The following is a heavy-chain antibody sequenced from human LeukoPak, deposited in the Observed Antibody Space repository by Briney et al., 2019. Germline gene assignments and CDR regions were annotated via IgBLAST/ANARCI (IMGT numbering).Heavy chain of an antibody. CDR3: ASVYSSSFDY. Sequence: SETLSLTCTVSGGFISSSSYYWGWIRQPPGKGLEWIGSIYYSGSTYYNPSLKSRVTISVDTSKNQFSLKLSSVAAADTAVYYCASVYSSSFDYWGQGTLVTVSS. CDR2: IYYSGST. D-gene: IGHD6-6*01. V-gene: IGHV4-39*01. J-gene: IGHJ4*02. CDR1: GGFISSSSYY.